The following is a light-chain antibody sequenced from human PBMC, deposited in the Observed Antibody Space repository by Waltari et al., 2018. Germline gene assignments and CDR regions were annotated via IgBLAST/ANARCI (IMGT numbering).Light chain of an antibody. V-gene: IGLV2-14*03. Sequence: QSALTQPASVSGSPGQSLTLPCSGTSSDVGSYNFVSWYQQHPATPPKLLIYDVTKRPSGVSGRFSGSKSGNTASLTISGLQPEDEADYFCSSYTPTSILVFGGGTKLTV. CDR2: DVT. CDR3: SSYTPTSILV. J-gene: IGLJ2*01. CDR1: SSDVGSYNF.